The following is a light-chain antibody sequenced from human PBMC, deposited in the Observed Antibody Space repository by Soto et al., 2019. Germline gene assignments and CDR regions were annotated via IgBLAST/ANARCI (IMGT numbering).Light chain of an antibody. V-gene: IGLV2-14*02. CDR3: QSYDISLSGRV. CDR1: SSDVGTYDL. J-gene: IGLJ3*02. CDR2: EGT. Sequence: QSALTQPASVSGSPGQSVTISCTGSSSDVGTYDLVSWYQQHPGKAPKILIYEGTKRPSGVSNRFSGSKSGNTASLAITGLQAEDEADYYCQSYDISLSGRVFGGGTKLTVL.